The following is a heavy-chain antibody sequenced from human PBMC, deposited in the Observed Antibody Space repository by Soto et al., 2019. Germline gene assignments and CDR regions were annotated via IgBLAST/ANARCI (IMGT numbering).Heavy chain of an antibody. CDR1: GFTFSSYG. CDR2: IGYEGSNK. CDR3: ARDLTFGAVPKNYYDGRDV. D-gene: IGHD3-3*01. J-gene: IGHJ6*04. V-gene: IGHV3-33*01. Sequence: QVQLVESGGGVVQPGRSLRLSCAASGFTFSSYGMHWVRQAPGKGLEWVAVIGYEGSNKYYADSVKGRFTISRDNSKNTVYLQMNSLRAEDTAVYYGARDLTFGAVPKNYYDGRDVWGEGTTVTVSS.